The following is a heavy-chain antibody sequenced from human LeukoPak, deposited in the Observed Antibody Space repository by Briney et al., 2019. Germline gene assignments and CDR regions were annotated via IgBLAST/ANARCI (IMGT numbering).Heavy chain of an antibody. V-gene: IGHV4-59*01. Sequence: SETLSLTCTVSGGSISSYYWSWIRQPPGKELEWIGYIYYSGSTNYNPSLKSRVAISVDTSKNQFSLKLSSVTAADTAVYYCARSTKNSSGWYGAHTDWYFDLWGRGTLVTVSS. CDR3: ARSTKNSSGWYGAHTDWYFDL. CDR2: IYYSGST. CDR1: GGSISSYY. J-gene: IGHJ2*01. D-gene: IGHD6-19*01.